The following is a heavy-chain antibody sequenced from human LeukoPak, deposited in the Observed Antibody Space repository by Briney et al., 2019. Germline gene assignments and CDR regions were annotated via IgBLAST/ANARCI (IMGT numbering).Heavy chain of an antibody. CDR1: GYTFTSYG. D-gene: IGHD3-3*01. CDR3: AREGRYGTIFGNWPPSGHYYYYYGMDV. V-gene: IGHV1-18*01. CDR2: ISAYNGNT. J-gene: IGHJ6*02. Sequence: GASVKVSCKASGYTFTSYGISWVRQAPGQGLEWMGWISAYNGNTNYAQKLQGRVTMTTDTSTSTAYMELRSLRSDDTAVYYCAREGRYGTIFGNWPPSGHYYYYYGMDVWGQGTTVTVSS.